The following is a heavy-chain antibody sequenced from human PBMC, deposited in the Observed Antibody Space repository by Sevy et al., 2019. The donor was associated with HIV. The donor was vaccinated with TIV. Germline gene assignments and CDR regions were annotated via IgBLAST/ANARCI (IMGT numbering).Heavy chain of an antibody. CDR2: ISWNGGSI. Sequence: GGSLRLSCAASGFTFDDYAMHWVRQAPGKGLEWVSGISWNGGSIGYADSVKGRFTISRDNAKNSLYLQMNSLRAEDTALYYCAESGSLYYDILTGHYYFDYWGQGTLVTVSS. V-gene: IGHV3-9*01. J-gene: IGHJ4*02. D-gene: IGHD3-9*01. CDR3: AESGSLYYDILTGHYYFDY. CDR1: GFTFDDYA.